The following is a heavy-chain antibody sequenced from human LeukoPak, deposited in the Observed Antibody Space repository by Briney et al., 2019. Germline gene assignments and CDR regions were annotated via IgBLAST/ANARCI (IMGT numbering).Heavy chain of an antibody. CDR1: GGSISSYY. V-gene: IGHV4-59*08. Sequence: SETLSLTCTVSGGSISSYYWSWIRQPPGKGVEWIGYIYYSGSTNYNPSLKSRVTISVDTSKNQFSLKLSSVTAADTAVYYCARRIVGDNKYYFDYWGQGTLVTVSS. D-gene: IGHD1-26*01. J-gene: IGHJ4*02. CDR2: IYYSGST. CDR3: ARRIVGDNKYYFDY.